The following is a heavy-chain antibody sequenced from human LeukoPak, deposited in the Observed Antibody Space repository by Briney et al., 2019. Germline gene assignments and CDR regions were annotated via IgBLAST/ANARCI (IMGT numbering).Heavy chain of an antibody. Sequence: SETLSLTCAVYGGSFSGYYWSWIRQPPGKGLEWIGKINHSGSTNYNPSLKSRVTISVDTSKNQFSLKLSSVTAADTAVYYCARGGIVVDELGYWGQGTLVTVSS. J-gene: IGHJ4*02. D-gene: IGHD3-22*01. CDR1: GGSFSGYY. CDR2: INHSGST. CDR3: ARGGIVVDELGY. V-gene: IGHV4-34*01.